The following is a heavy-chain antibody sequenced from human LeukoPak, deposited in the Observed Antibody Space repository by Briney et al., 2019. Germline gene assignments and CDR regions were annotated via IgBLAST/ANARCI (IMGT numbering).Heavy chain of an antibody. J-gene: IGHJ4*02. Sequence: YVGGATYYADSVKGRFTISRDNSENTLYLRMKSLRAEDTAVYYCARGDGYNFFDYWGQGTLVTVSS. V-gene: IGHV3-53*01. CDR2: YVGGAT. D-gene: IGHD5-24*01. CDR3: ARGDGYNFFDY.